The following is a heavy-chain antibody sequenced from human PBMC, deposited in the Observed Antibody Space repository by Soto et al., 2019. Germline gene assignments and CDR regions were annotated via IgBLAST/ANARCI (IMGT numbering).Heavy chain of an antibody. D-gene: IGHD3-22*01. J-gene: IGHJ4*01. CDR1: GFTFSSYS. V-gene: IGHV3-48*01. CDR2: ISSSTSTI. Sequence: GGSLRLSCAASGFTFSSYSMNWVRQAPGKGLEWVSYISSSTSTIYYADSVKGRFTISRDNAKNSLYLQMNSLRAEDTAVYYCARTHAQSSGSCLAFWGHGSPVTVSS. CDR3: ARTHAQSSGSCLAF.